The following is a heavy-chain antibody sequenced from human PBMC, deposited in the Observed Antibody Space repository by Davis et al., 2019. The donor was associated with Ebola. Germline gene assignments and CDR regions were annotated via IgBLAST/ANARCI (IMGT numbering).Heavy chain of an antibody. J-gene: IGHJ4*02. V-gene: IGHV6-1*01. D-gene: IGHD5-12*01. Sequence: PSETLSLTCVISGASVSGSSGAWNWIRQSPSRGLEWLGRTYYNSKWYNDYAVSVRSRITINPDTSKNQFSLQLNSVTPEDTAGYYCARGWLRSGFDCWGEGTLVTVSS. CDR3: ARGWLRSGFDC. CDR1: GASVSGSSGA. CDR2: TYYNSKWYN.